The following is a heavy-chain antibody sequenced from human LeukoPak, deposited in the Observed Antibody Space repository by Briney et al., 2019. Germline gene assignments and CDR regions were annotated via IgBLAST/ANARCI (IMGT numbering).Heavy chain of an antibody. J-gene: IGHJ4*02. Sequence: GASVKVSCKASGYTFTNYAMHWVRQAPGQRLEWMGWINAGTGNTKYSQKFQGRVTITRDTSASTAYMELSSLRSEDTAVYYCASRHIDYDSSGYFFFDYWGQGTLVTVSS. CDR1: GYTFTNYA. CDR3: ASRHIDYDSSGYFFFDY. D-gene: IGHD3-22*01. CDR2: INAGTGNT. V-gene: IGHV1-3*01.